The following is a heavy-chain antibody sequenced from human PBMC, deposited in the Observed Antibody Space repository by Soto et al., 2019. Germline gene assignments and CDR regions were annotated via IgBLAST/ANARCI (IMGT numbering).Heavy chain of an antibody. J-gene: IGHJ4*02. Sequence: QITLNESGPTQVKPRQTLTLTCTFSGFSLTTSGVGVGWIRQSPGKAPEWLALIYWDDDKRYSPSLKSRLIITKDTAKNQVVLTMADLDPADTATYYCAHRVLRTVFGLVTTTAIYFDFWGQGTPVAVS. D-gene: IGHD3-3*01. V-gene: IGHV2-5*02. CDR3: AHRVLRTVFGLVTTTAIYFDF. CDR1: GFSLTTSGVG. CDR2: IYWDDDK.